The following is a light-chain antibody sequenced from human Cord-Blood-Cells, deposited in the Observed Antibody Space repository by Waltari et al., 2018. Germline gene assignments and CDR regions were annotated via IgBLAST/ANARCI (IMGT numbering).Light chain of an antibody. CDR3: SSYAGSNNLV. CDR1: SSDVGGYNY. V-gene: IGLV2-8*01. CDR2: EVS. J-gene: IGLJ2*01. Sequence: QSALTQPPSASGSPGQSVTISCTGTSSDVGGYNYVSWYQQHPGKAPKLMMYEVSKRPSGVPDRFSGSKSGNTASLTVSGRQAEDEADYCCSSYAGSNNLVFGGGTKLTVL.